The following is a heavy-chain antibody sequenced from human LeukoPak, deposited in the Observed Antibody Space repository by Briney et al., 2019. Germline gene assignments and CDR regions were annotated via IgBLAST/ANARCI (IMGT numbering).Heavy chain of an antibody. V-gene: IGHV1-46*01. CDR3: ARVAHRYSDYDYHDY. CDR1: GYSFTNYY. CDR2: INPSGGST. Sequence: ASVKVSCKASGYSFTNYYMHWVRQAPGQGLKWMGIINPSGGSTSYAQKFQDRVTMTRDTSTSTVYMDLSSLRSEDTAVYYCARVAHRYSDYDYHDYWGQGTLVTVSS. D-gene: IGHD5-12*01. J-gene: IGHJ4*02.